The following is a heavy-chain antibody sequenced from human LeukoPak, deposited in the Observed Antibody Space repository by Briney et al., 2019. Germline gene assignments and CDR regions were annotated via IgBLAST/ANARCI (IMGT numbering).Heavy chain of an antibody. CDR2: INQEGSET. J-gene: IGHJ4*02. Sequence: GSLRLSCAASGFTFSTYWMTWVRQAPGKGLEWVANINQEGSETYYVDSVKGRFTISRDNAKNSLYLQMNSLRVEDTAVYYCARDLNWAGYWGQGTLVTVSS. CDR3: ARDLNWAGY. D-gene: IGHD3-10*01. CDR1: GFTFSTYW. V-gene: IGHV3-7*01.